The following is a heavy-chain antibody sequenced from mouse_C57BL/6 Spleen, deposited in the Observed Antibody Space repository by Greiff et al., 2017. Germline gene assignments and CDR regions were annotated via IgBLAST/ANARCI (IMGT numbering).Heavy chain of an antibody. Sequence: EVHLVESGGGLVKPGGSLKLSCAASGFTFSSYNMSWVRQTPEKRLEWVATISGGGGNTYYPDSVKGRFTISRDNAKNTLYLQMSSLRSEDTALYYCATPLYYDYDVYYAMDYWGQGTSVTVSS. CDR2: ISGGGGNT. V-gene: IGHV5-9*01. D-gene: IGHD2-4*01. J-gene: IGHJ4*01. CDR1: GFTFSSYN. CDR3: ATPLYYDYDVYYAMDY.